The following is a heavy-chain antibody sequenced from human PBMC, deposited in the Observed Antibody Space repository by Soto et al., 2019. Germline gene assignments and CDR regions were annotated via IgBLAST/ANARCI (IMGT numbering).Heavy chain of an antibody. J-gene: IGHJ4*02. CDR3: AKGRGDILTGYYNPFDY. CDR2: ISGSGGST. CDR1: GFTFSSYA. D-gene: IGHD3-9*01. Sequence: GGSLRLSCAASGFTFSSYAMSWVRQAPGKGLEWVSAISGSGGSTYYADSVKGRFTISRDNSKNTLYLQMNSLRAEDTAVYYCAKGRGDILTGYYNPFDYWGQGTLVTVSS. V-gene: IGHV3-23*01.